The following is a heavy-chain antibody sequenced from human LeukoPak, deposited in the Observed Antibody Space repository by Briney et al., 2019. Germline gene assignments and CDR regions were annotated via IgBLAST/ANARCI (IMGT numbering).Heavy chain of an antibody. V-gene: IGHV4-34*01. D-gene: IGHD3-22*01. J-gene: IGHJ3*02. CDR1: GGSFSGYY. CDR2: INHSGST. CDR3: HYDSSGIVDAFDI. Sequence: PSETLSLTCAVYGGSFSGYYWSWIRQPPGKGLEWTGEINHSGSTNYNPSLKSRVTISVDTSKNQFSLKLSSVTAADTAVYYCHYDSSGIVDAFDIWGQGTMVTVPS.